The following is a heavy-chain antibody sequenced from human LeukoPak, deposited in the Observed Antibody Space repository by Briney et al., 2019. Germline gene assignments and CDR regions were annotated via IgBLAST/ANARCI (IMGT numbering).Heavy chain of an antibody. D-gene: IGHD3-3*01. CDR3: ARGGVRFLEWLPLFY. J-gene: IGHJ4*02. CDR2: INPNSGGT. Sequence: ASVKVSCKASGYTFTVYYIHWVRQAPGQGLEWMGWINPNSGGTNYAQKFQGRVTMTRDTSISTAYMDLSRLRSDDTAVYYCARGGVRFLEWLPLFYWGQGTLVTVSS. V-gene: IGHV1-2*02. CDR1: GYTFTVYY.